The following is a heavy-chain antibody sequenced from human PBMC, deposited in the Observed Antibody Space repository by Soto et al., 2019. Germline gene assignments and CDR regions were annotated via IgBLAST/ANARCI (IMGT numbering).Heavy chain of an antibody. Sequence: GGSLRLSCAASGFTFSSYGMHWVRQAPGKGLEWVEVICYDGSNKYYEDSVKGRFTISRDNSKDTLDLQMNSLRAEDTAVYYCARDREQWLVGYYCXYWGQGTRGTVSS. V-gene: IGHV3-33*01. J-gene: IGHJ4*02. CDR3: ARDREQWLVGYYCXY. CDR1: GFTFSSYG. CDR2: ICYDGSNK. D-gene: IGHD6-19*01.